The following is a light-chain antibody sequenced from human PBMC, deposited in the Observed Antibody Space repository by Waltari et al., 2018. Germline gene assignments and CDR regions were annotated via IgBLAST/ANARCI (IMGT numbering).Light chain of an antibody. J-gene: IGLJ3*02. Sequence: QSALTQPRSVSGSPGQSVTISCTGTSSAVGSYNYVSWYQQYPGEAPKVMIFDVTKRPSGVPNRFSGSKSGNTASLTISGLQAEDEADYYCCSYSGTYFWLFGGGTRLTVL. V-gene: IGLV2-11*01. CDR3: CSYSGTYFWL. CDR1: SSAVGSYNY. CDR2: DVT.